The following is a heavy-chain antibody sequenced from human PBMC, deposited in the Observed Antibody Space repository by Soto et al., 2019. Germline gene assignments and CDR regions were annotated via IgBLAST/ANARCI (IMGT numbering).Heavy chain of an antibody. CDR3: ARADIVAGGMDV. V-gene: IGHV4-34*01. J-gene: IGHJ6*02. CDR1: GGSFSGYY. Sequence: QVQLQQWGAGLLKPSETLSLTCAVYGGSFSGYYWSWIRQPPGKGLEWIGELNHSGSTNYNPSLKSRVTISVDTSKNQFSLKLSSVTAEDTAVYYCARADIVAGGMDVWGQGTTVTVSS. D-gene: IGHD2-15*01. CDR2: LNHSGST.